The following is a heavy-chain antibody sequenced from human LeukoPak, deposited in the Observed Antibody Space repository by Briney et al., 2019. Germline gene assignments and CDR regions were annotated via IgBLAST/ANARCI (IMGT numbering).Heavy chain of an antibody. CDR2: IWYDGSNK. D-gene: IGHD3-22*01. CDR3: AKDHYDSSVHDAFDI. CDR1: GFTFSSYA. J-gene: IGHJ3*02. V-gene: IGHV3-33*06. Sequence: GGSLRLSCAASGFTFSSYAMSWVRQAPGKGLEWVAVIWYDGSNKYYADSVKGRFTISRDNSKNTLYLQMNSLRAEDTAVYYCAKDHYDSSVHDAFDIWGQGTMVTVFS.